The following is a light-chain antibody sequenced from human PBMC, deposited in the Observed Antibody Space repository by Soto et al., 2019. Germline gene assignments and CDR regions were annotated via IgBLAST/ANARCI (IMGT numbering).Light chain of an antibody. CDR3: QQYNNWPRT. CDR1: QSVSSSY. J-gene: IGKJ1*01. CDR2: GAS. Sequence: EIVLTQSPGTLSLSPGEKITLSCRASQSVSSSYLAWYQQKPGQAPRLLIYGASTRATSVAARFSGFGSGTDFTLTISSLQSEDLGIYYCQQYNNWPRTFGQGTKVDIK. V-gene: IGKV3-15*01.